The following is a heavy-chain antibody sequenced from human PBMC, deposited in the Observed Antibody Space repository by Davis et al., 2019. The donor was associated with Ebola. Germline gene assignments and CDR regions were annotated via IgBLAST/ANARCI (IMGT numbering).Heavy chain of an antibody. CDR3: ASTFTELRYGPQVY. Sequence: AASVKVSCKASGYTFTSYGISWVRQAPGQGLEWMGWTSAYNGNTNYAQKLQGRVTMTTDTSTSTAYMELRSLRSDDTAVYYCASTFTELRYGPQVYWGQGTLVTVSS. CDR2: TSAYNGNT. D-gene: IGHD3-9*01. J-gene: IGHJ4*02. CDR1: GYTFTSYG. V-gene: IGHV1-18*04.